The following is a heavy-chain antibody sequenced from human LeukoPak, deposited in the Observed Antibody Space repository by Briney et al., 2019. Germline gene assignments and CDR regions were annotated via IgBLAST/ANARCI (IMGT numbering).Heavy chain of an antibody. CDR1: YGSISGYY. CDR2: IYYSGST. J-gene: IGHJ3*02. D-gene: IGHD3-22*01. Sequence: SETLSLTCSVSYGSISGYYWSWIRQSPGKKLVCIGYIYYSGSTNYNPSLKSRVTISADMSKNQVSLKLSSVTAADTALYYCARHFTYYYDSSGYPRDSFDIWGHGTMVTVSS. CDR3: ARHFTYYYDSSGYPRDSFDI. V-gene: IGHV4-59*08.